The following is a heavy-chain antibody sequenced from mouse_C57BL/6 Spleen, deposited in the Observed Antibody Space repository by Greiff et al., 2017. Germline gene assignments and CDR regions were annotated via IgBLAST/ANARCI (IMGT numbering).Heavy chain of an antibody. CDR3: ARSDGFIDY. J-gene: IGHJ2*01. Sequence: VQLQQSGPELVKPGASVKISCKASGYSFTGYYMNWVKQSPEKSLEWIGEINPSTGGTTYNQKFKAKATLTVDKSSSTAYMQLKSLTSEDSAVYYCARSDGFIDYWGQGTTLTVSS. V-gene: IGHV1-42*01. D-gene: IGHD2-3*01. CDR2: INPSTGGT. CDR1: GYSFTGYY.